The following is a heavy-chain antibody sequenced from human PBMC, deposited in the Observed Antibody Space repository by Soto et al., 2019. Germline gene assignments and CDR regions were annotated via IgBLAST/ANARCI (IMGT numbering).Heavy chain of an antibody. CDR1: GFNFSSYA. Sequence: XGALILSCAASGFNFSSYALHWVRQAPGKGLDWVAVISYDGSNKYYADSVKGRLTISRDNSKNTLYLQMNSLRAEDTAVYYCAREGRFDYYDSSGYYYFDYWGQGTLVTFSS. V-gene: IGHV3-30-3*01. J-gene: IGHJ4*02. CDR3: AREGRFDYYDSSGYYYFDY. D-gene: IGHD3-22*01. CDR2: ISYDGSNK.